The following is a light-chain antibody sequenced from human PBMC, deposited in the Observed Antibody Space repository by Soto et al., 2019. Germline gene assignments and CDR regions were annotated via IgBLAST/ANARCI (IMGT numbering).Light chain of an antibody. CDR1: QGIRIG. J-gene: IGKJ1*01. V-gene: IGKV1-6*01. CDR2: AAS. Sequence: AIQMTQSPSSLYASVGDRVTITCRASQGIRIGLGWYQQKPGKAPKLLIYAASNLQSGVPSRFSGSGSGTDFTLTISSLQPEDFATYYCLQDYNYPRTFGQGTKVEV. CDR3: LQDYNYPRT.